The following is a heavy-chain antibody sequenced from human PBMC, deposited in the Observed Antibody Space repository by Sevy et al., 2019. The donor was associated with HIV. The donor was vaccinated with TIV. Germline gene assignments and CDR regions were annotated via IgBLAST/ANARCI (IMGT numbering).Heavy chain of an antibody. CDR3: ARDRMIFGGQGGMDV. D-gene: IGHD3-3*01. CDR1: GYSFTAYY. V-gene: IGHV1-2*02. CDR2: INPNSGDT. Sequence: ASVKVSCKASGYSFTAYYMHWVRQAPGHGLEWMGWINPNSGDTEYAQKFQGRVTMTTDTSINTAYMELSRLRSDETAVFYCARDRMIFGGQGGMDVWAQGTTVTVSS. J-gene: IGHJ6*02.